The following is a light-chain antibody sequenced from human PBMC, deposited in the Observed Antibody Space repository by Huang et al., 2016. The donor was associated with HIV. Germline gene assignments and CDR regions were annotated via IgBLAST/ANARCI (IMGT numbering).Light chain of an antibody. Sequence: DIQMTQSPSSVSASVGDRVTITCRASQGISTWLVGDQQKPGRAPKFLIYGASELQPGVPSRFSGSGYGTDFTLTISSLQPEDFATYYCQQAHTFPLTFGGGTKVEMK. CDR1: QGISTW. V-gene: IGKV1D-12*01. J-gene: IGKJ4*01. CDR2: GAS. CDR3: QQAHTFPLT.